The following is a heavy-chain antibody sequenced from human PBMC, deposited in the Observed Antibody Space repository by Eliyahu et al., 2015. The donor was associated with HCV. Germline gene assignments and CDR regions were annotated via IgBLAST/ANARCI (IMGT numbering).Heavy chain of an antibody. J-gene: IGHJ4*02. CDR2: IYYSGST. CDR1: GGSISSGGYY. CDR3: ARGGTMIFRPDPVIDY. Sequence: QVQLQESGPGLVKPSQTLSLTCTVSGGSISSGGYYWSWXRXXPGKGLXWXRYIYYSGSTYYNPSLKSRVTISVDTSKNQFSLKLSSVTAADTAVYYCARGGTMIFRPDPVIDYWGQGTLVTVSS. D-gene: IGHD3-22*01. V-gene: IGHV4-31*03.